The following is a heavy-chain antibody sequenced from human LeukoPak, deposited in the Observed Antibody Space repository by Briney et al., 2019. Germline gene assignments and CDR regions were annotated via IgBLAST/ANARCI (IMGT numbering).Heavy chain of an antibody. Sequence: SETLSLTCTVSGGSISSYYWSWIRQPPGKGLEWIGYIYYSGSTNYNPSLKSRVTISVDTSKNQFSLKLSSVTAADTAVYYCARRVVVITKWFDPWGQGTLVTVSS. CDR3: ARRVVVITKWFDP. V-gene: IGHV4-59*12. CDR1: GGSISSYY. CDR2: IYYSGST. D-gene: IGHD3-22*01. J-gene: IGHJ5*02.